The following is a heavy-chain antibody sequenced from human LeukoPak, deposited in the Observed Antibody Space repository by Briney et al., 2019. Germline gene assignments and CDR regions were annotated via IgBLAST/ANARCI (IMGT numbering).Heavy chain of an antibody. J-gene: IGHJ4*02. V-gene: IGHV4-59*08. CDR1: GGSISSNY. D-gene: IGHD4-11*01. Sequence: SETLSLTCTVSGGSISSNYWSWIRQPPGKGLEWIGYIYYSGSTNYNPSLKSRVTISVDTSKNQFSLKLSSVTAADTAVYYCARYGNYAEYYFDYWGQGTLVTVSS. CDR3: ARYGNYAEYYFDY. CDR2: IYYSGST.